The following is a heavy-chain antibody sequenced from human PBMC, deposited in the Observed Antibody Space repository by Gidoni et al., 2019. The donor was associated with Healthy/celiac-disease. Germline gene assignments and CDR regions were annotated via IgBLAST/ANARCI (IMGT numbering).Heavy chain of an antibody. Sequence: EVQLVESGGGLVQPGGSLRLSCAASGFTFSSYWMSWVRQAPGKGLEWVANIKQDGSEKYYVDSVKGRFTISRDNAKNSLYLQMNSLRAEDTAVYYCARGVTIFGVVGCSWFDPWGQGTLVTVSS. CDR2: IKQDGSEK. CDR1: GFTFSSYW. J-gene: IGHJ5*02. V-gene: IGHV3-7*03. CDR3: ARGVTIFGVVGCSWFDP. D-gene: IGHD3-3*01.